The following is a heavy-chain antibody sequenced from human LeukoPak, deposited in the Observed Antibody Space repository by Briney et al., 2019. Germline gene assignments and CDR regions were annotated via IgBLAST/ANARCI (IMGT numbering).Heavy chain of an antibody. CDR2: ISSSSSYI. CDR3: ARDSVVATIVDWFDP. V-gene: IGHV3-21*01. D-gene: IGHD5-12*01. J-gene: IGHJ5*02. CDR1: GFTFSSYS. Sequence: GXXLRLSCAASGFTFSSYSMNWVRQAPGKGLEWVPSISSSSSYIYYADSVKGRFTISRDNAKNSLYLQMNSLRAEDTAVYYCARDSVVATIVDWFDPWGQGTLVTVSS.